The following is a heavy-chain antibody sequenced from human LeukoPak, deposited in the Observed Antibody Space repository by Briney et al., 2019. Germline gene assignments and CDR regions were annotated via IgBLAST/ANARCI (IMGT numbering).Heavy chain of an antibody. CDR2: INPNSGGT. D-gene: IGHD3-10*01. Sequence: GRSLRLSCAASGFTFSSYAMHWVRQAPGQGLEWMGWINPNSGGTNYAQKFRGRVTMTRDTSISTAYMELSRLRSDDTAVYYCASGSGSLKDYWGQGTLVTVSS. J-gene: IGHJ4*02. V-gene: IGHV1-2*02. CDR1: GFTFSSYA. CDR3: ASGSGSLKDY.